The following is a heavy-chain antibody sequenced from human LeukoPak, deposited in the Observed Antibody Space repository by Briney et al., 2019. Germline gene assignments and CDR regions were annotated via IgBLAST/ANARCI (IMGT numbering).Heavy chain of an antibody. D-gene: IGHD3-22*01. J-gene: IGHJ4*02. CDR2: ISYDGSNK. V-gene: IGHV3-30*19. Sequence: GGSLRLSCAASGFTFSSYGMHWVRQAPGKGLEWVAVISYDGSNKYYADSVKGRFTISRDNSKNTLYLQMNSLRAEDTAVYYCAKDPNYYDSSGYYEQDDYWGQGTLVTVSS. CDR3: AKDPNYYDSSGYYEQDDY. CDR1: GFTFSSYG.